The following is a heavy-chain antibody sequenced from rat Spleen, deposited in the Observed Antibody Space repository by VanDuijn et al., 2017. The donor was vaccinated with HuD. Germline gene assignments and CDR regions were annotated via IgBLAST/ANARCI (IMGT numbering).Heavy chain of an antibody. J-gene: IGHJ2*01. V-gene: IGHV5-31*01. CDR3: ARRHYGYTDYFDY. CDR2: ITNTGGDI. D-gene: IGHD1-9*01. CDR1: GFTFSNYV. Sequence: EVQLVESGGGLVQPGSSLKVSCVASGFTFSNYVMHWFRQAPGKGLEWVASITNTGGDIYYSDSVKGRFTISRDNAQNTLYLQMNSLRSEDTATYYCARRHYGYTDYFDYWGQGVMVTVSS.